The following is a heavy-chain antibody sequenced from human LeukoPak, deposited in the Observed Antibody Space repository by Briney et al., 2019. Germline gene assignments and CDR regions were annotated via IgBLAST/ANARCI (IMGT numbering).Heavy chain of an antibody. CDR3: ARGGEMATSYYYYYYYMDV. D-gene: IGHD5-24*01. CDR2: INPSGGST. V-gene: IGHV1-46*01. Sequence: ASVKVSCKASGYTFTSYYMHWVRQAPGQGLEWMGIINPSGGSTSYAQKFQGRVTMTRDTSTSTVYMELSSLRSEDTAVYYCARGGEMATSYYYYYYYMDVWGKGTTVTISS. CDR1: GYTFTSYY. J-gene: IGHJ6*03.